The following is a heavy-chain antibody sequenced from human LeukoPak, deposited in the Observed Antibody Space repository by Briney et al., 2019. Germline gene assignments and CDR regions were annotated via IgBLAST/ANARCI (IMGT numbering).Heavy chain of an antibody. Sequence: ASVKVSCKASGYTFTGYYMHWVRQAPGQGLEWMGWINPDSGDTNYAQKFQGRVTMTRATSTTTAYMELTSLRSDDTAVYYCARDQYYDSKGWFDPWGQGTLVTVSS. CDR3: ARDQYYDSKGWFDP. J-gene: IGHJ5*02. V-gene: IGHV1-2*02. CDR2: INPDSGDT. D-gene: IGHD3-22*01. CDR1: GYTFTGYY.